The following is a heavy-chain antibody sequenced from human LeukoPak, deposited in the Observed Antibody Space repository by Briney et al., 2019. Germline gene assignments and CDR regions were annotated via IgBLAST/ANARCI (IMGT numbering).Heavy chain of an antibody. CDR1: GGSFNSDDYY. CDR3: ARDERVWSGYSYYYYGMDV. J-gene: IGHJ6*02. Sequence: SETLSLTCGVSGGSFNSDDYYWNWIRQPPGRGLEWIGYIYYGGNTNYNPSLRSRVTISMDTSKNQFSLKVNSVTAADTAVYYCARDERVWSGYSYYYYGMDVWGQGTTVTVSS. V-gene: IGHV4-61*08. CDR2: IYYGGNT. D-gene: IGHD3-3*01.